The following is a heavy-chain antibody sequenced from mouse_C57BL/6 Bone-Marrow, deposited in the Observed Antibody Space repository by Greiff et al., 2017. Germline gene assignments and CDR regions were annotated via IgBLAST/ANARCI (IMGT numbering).Heavy chain of an antibody. V-gene: IGHV1-59*01. CDR3: ARYSTTVVATDWYFDV. Sequence: QVQLQQPGAELVRPGTSVKLSCKASGYTFTSYRMHWVKQRPGQGLEWIGVIDPSDSYTNYNQKFKGKATLTVDTSSSTAYMQLSSLTSEDSAVYYCARYSTTVVATDWYFDVWGTGTTVTVSS. D-gene: IGHD1-1*01. CDR1: GYTFTSYR. CDR2: IDPSDSYT. J-gene: IGHJ1*03.